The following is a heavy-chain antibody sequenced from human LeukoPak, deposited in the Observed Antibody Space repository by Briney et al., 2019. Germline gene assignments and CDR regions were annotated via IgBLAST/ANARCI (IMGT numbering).Heavy chain of an antibody. CDR2: INPNSGGT. Sequence: ASVKVSCKASGYTFTGYYMHWVRHAPAPGLEWMGWINPNSGGTNYAQKFQGRVTITRDTSISTVYMELSRLRADDTAVYYCARDFRWCDAFDFWGQGTMVTVSS. V-gene: IGHV1-2*02. CDR1: GYTFTGYY. CDR3: ARDFRWCDAFDF. J-gene: IGHJ3*01. D-gene: IGHD2-8*02.